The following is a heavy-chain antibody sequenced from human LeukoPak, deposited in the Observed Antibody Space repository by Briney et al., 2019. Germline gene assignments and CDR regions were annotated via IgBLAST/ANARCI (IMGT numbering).Heavy chain of an antibody. Sequence: GESLKISCKASGYSFTNYWIGWVRQMPGRGLEWMAIIYPGDSDTRYSPSFHGQVTISADKSISTAYLQWSSLKASDTAIYYCARYTDHYYFDSWGQGTLVTVSS. CDR2: IYPGDSDT. CDR1: GYSFTNYW. V-gene: IGHV5-51*01. D-gene: IGHD1-1*01. J-gene: IGHJ4*02. CDR3: ARYTDHYYFDS.